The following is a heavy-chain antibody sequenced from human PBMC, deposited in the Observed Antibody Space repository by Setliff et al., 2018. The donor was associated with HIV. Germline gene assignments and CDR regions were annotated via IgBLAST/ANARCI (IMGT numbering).Heavy chain of an antibody. Sequence: SETLSLTCTVSGGSISTSNYYWGWVRQPPGKGLEWVGNVDYTGSTYSNPSLKSRVTISVDTSKNQFSLRLNSVTAADTAVYYCARQGNIVVVTSFDYWGQGTLVTVSS. CDR1: GGSISTSNYY. CDR3: ARQGNIVVVTSFDY. J-gene: IGHJ4*02. CDR2: VDYTGST. V-gene: IGHV4-39*07. D-gene: IGHD2-21*02.